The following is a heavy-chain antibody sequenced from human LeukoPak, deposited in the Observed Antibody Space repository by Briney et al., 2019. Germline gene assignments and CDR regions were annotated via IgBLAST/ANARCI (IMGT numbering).Heavy chain of an antibody. CDR1: GFTVSSNY. D-gene: IGHD3-22*01. V-gene: IGHV3-53*01. CDR3: AKGVANYYDSSGSFDY. CDR2: IYSGGST. J-gene: IGHJ4*02. Sequence: PGGSLRLSCAASGFTVSSNYMSWVRQAPGKGLEWVSVIYSGGSTYYADSVKGRFTISRDNSKNTLYLQMNSLRAEDTAVYYCAKGVANYYDSSGSFDYWGQGTLVTVSS.